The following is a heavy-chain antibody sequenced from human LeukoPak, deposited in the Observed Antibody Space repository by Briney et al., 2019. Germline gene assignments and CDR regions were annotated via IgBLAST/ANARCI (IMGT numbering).Heavy chain of an antibody. CDR3: ARDYYDSSGHSHDY. D-gene: IGHD3-22*01. CDR1: GFTFSSYA. CDR2: ISYDGSNK. J-gene: IGHJ4*02. V-gene: IGHV3-30-3*01. Sequence: PGGSLRLSCAASGFTFSSYAMHWVRQAPGKGLEWVAVISYDGSNKYHADSVKGRFTISRDNSKNTLYLQMNSLRAEDTAVYYCARDYYDSSGHSHDYWGQGTLVTVSS.